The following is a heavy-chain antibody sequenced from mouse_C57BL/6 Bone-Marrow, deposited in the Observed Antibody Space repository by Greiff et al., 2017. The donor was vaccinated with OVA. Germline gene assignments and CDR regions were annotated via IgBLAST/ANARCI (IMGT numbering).Heavy chain of an antibody. CDR2: NDPENGDT. J-gene: IGHJ3*01. CDR1: GFNIKDDY. CDR3: TLTGPAWFAY. Sequence: VQLQQSGAELVRPGASVKLSCTASGFNIKDDYMHWVKQRPEQGLEWIGWNDPENGDTEYASKFQGKATITADTSSNTAYLQLSSLTSEDTAVYYCTLTGPAWFAYWGQGTLVTVSA. V-gene: IGHV14-4*01. D-gene: IGHD4-1*01.